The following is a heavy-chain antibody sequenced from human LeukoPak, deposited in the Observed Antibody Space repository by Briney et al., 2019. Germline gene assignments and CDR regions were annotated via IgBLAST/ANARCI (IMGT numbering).Heavy chain of an antibody. CDR2: IKQDGSNK. CDR3: TRDRGRFDY. Sequence: PGGSLRLSCAASGFTFSGYWMSWVRQAPGKGLEWVANIKQDGSNKYYVDSVKGRFTISRNNAKNSLYLQMNSLRAEDTAMYYCTRDRGRFDYWGQGTLVTASS. V-gene: IGHV3-7*05. J-gene: IGHJ4*02. D-gene: IGHD5-12*01. CDR1: GFTFSGYW.